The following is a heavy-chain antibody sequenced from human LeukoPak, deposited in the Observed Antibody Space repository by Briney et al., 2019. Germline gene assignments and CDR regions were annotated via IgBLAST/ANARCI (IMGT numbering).Heavy chain of an antibody. CDR3: AREGGTVVIGRFDF. V-gene: IGHV3-30*02. CDR1: GINFGASG. CDR2: IQTDGNDK. Sequence: PGGSLRLSCSASGINFGASGMHWVRQAPGMGLEWVTFIQTDGNDKKYAASVAGRFTISRDNSKNTVYLHMNSLRPDDTALYYCAREGGTVVIGRFDFWGQGALVTVSS. J-gene: IGHJ4*02. D-gene: IGHD2-2*01.